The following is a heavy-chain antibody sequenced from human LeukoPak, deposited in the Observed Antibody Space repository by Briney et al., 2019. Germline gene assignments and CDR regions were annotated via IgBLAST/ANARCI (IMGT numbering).Heavy chain of an antibody. D-gene: IGHD3-22*01. V-gene: IGHV4-39*07. J-gene: IGHJ4*02. CDR3: ARDWEYYYDRSGYNDY. CDR2: IYYTGRT. Sequence: SETLSLTCTVSGDSITNNNYYWGWIRQPPGKGLEWIGSIYYTGRTYYKPSLESRLTLSVDTSKNQFSLRLTPVTAADTAVYYCARDWEYYYDRSGYNDYWGQGTLVIVSS. CDR1: GDSITNNNYY.